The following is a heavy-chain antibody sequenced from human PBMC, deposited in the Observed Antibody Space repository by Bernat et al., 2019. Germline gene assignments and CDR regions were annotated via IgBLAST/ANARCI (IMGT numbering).Heavy chain of an antibody. Sequence: EVQLVESGGGLVQPGGSLRLSCAASGFTFSSYWMSWVRQAPGKWLEWVANIKQDGSEKYYVDAVKGRFTISRDNAKNSLYLQMNSLRAEDTAVYYCARVVGAHRPLYYYYGMDVWGQGTTVTVSS. CDR1: GFTFSSYW. CDR2: IKQDGSEK. D-gene: IGHD1-26*01. V-gene: IGHV3-7*03. CDR3: ARVVGAHRPLYYYYGMDV. J-gene: IGHJ6*02.